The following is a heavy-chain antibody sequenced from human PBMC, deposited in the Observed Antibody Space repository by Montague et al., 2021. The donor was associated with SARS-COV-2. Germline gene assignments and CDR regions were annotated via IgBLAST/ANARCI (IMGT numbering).Heavy chain of an antibody. Sequence: SETLSLTCTVSGGSIGSHYWSWIRQPPGKGLEWIGYVYYSGSTNYNPSLKSRVIISVDTPKSRFSLKLKSVTSADTAVYYCARDSPNSSGYHVYFDLWGRGTLVTVSS. V-gene: IGHV4-59*11. CDR1: GGSIGSHY. D-gene: IGHD3-22*01. CDR3: ARDSPNSSGYHVYFDL. CDR2: VYYSGST. J-gene: IGHJ2*01.